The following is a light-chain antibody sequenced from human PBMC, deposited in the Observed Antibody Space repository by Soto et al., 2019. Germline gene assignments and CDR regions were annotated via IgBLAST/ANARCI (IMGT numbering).Light chain of an antibody. Sequence: DIQMTQSPSTLSALVGDSVTITCRASQSINTWVAWYQQKVGKAPKLLIYDASTSESGVPARFSGRGSGTEFTLNISSLQPDDVATYYCQQYSNYSWTFGQGTKL. CDR3: QQYSNYSWT. CDR2: DAS. J-gene: IGKJ1*01. CDR1: QSINTW. V-gene: IGKV1-5*01.